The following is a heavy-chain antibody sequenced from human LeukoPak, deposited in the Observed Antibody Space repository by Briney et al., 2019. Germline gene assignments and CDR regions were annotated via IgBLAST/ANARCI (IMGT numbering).Heavy chain of an antibody. V-gene: IGHV1-69*13. Sequence: ASVKVSCKASGGTFSSYAISWVRQAPGQGLEWMGGIIPIFGTANYAQKFQGRVTITADESTSTAYMELSSLRSEDTAVYYCARVRVYYYDSSGYYYWGQGTLVTVSS. CDR3: ARVRVYYYDSSGYYY. D-gene: IGHD3-22*01. CDR2: IIPIFGTA. J-gene: IGHJ4*02. CDR1: GGTFSSYA.